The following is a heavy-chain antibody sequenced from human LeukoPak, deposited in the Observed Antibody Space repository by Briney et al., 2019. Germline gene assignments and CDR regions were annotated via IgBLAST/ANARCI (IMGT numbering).Heavy chain of an antibody. J-gene: IGHJ4*02. V-gene: IGHV7-4-1*02. Sequence: SVKVSCTASGYTFTTYAMSWVRQAPGQGLEWMGWINTDTGRPTYAQGLTGRFVFSLDTSVSTAYLQISGLEAEDTAVYYCARVSGYCSTTTCYPVYWGQGTLVTVSS. D-gene: IGHD2-2*01. CDR3: ARVSGYCSTTTCYPVY. CDR2: INTDTGRP. CDR1: GYTFTTYA.